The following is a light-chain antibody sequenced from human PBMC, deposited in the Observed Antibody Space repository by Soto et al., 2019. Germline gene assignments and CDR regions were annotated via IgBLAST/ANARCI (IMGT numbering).Light chain of an antibody. Sequence: ESVLTQSPGTLSLSPGERATLSCRASQSVTSTHLAWYQQKPGQAPRLLIYAASSRATGIPDRFSGSGSGTGFTLTISRLEPEDFAVYYCQQYGSSPWTFGQGTKVEIK. CDR3: QQYGSSPWT. CDR1: QSVTSTH. V-gene: IGKV3-20*01. J-gene: IGKJ1*01. CDR2: AAS.